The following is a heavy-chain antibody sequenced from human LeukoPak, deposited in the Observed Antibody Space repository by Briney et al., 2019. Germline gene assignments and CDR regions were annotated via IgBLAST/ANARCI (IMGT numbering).Heavy chain of an antibody. CDR2: ISSSGSTI. D-gene: IGHD5-18*01. J-gene: IGHJ4*02. Sequence: GGSLRLSCAASGFTFSSYEMNWVRQAPGKGLEWVSYISSSGSTIYYADSVKGRFAISRDNAKISLYLQMNSLRAEDTAVYYCARGAFMVTGWGQGTLVTVSS. CDR1: GFTFSSYE. CDR3: ARGAFMVTG. V-gene: IGHV3-48*03.